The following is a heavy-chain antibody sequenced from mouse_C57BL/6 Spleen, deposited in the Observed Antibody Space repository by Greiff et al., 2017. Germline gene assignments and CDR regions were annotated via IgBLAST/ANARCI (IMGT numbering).Heavy chain of an antibody. CDR2: IWSGGST. D-gene: IGHD2-4*01. V-gene: IGHV2-2*01. J-gene: IGHJ4*01. CDR1: GFLLTSYG. Sequence: VQRVESGPGLVQPSQSLSITCTVSGFLLTSYGVHWVRQSPGKGLEWLGVIWSGGSTDYNAAFISRLSISKDNSKSQVFFKMNSLQADDTAIYYCARVYDYDVGAMDYWGQGTSVTVSS. CDR3: ARVYDYDVGAMDY.